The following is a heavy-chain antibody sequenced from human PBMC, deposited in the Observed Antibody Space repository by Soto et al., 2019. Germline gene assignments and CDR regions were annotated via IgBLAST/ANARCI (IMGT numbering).Heavy chain of an antibody. Sequence: SETLSLTCTVSGGSISSYYWSWIRQPPGKGLEWIGYIYYSGSTNYNPSLKSRVTISVDTSKNQFSLKLSSVTAADTAVYYCARNRNYDFWSGYNNWFDPWGQGTLVTAPQ. D-gene: IGHD3-3*01. CDR1: GGSISSYY. CDR2: IYYSGST. CDR3: ARNRNYDFWSGYNNWFDP. J-gene: IGHJ5*02. V-gene: IGHV4-59*01.